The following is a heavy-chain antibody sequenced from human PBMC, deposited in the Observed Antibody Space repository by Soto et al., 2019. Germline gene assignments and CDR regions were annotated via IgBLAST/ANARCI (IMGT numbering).Heavy chain of an antibody. CDR1: GGTFNNYG. CDR2: VIPIFGSA. D-gene: IGHD6-13*01. V-gene: IGHV1-69*06. J-gene: IGHJ6*02. Sequence: QVQLVQSGAEVKKPGSSVKVSCKASGGTFNNYGISWVRQAPGQGLEWMGGVIPIFGSAKYTEFFRGRITITADTATSTAYMELSSPKSEDTAVYYCATQAVAGATGHGMDVWGQGTTVTVSS. CDR3: ATQAVAGATGHGMDV.